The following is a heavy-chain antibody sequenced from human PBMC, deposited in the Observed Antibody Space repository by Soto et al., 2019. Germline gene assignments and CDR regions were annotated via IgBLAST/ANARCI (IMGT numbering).Heavy chain of an antibody. CDR1: GGSISSGGYY. D-gene: IGHD3-10*01. V-gene: IGHV4-31*03. Sequence: SETLSLTCTVSGGSISSGGYYWSWIRQHPGKGLEWIGYIYYSGSTYYNPSLKSRVTISVDTSKNQFSLKLSSVTAADTAVYYCARDRFMDDYYYYGVDVWGQGTTVTVSS. CDR2: IYYSGST. CDR3: ARDRFMDDYYYYGVDV. J-gene: IGHJ6*02.